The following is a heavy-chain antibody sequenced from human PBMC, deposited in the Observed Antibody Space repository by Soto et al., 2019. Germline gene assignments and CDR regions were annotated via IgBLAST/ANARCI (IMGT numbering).Heavy chain of an antibody. CDR3: ARLFSGRNMVVSDY. CDR2: IYYSGST. J-gene: IGHJ4*02. V-gene: IGHV4-59*01. D-gene: IGHD1-26*01. Sequence: QVQLQESGPGLVKPSETLSLTCTVSGGSISSYYWSWIRQPPGKGLEWIGYIYYSGSTNYNPSLTSRLTISVDTSKNRFSLKLSSVTAADPAVYYCARLFSGRNMVVSDYWGQGTLVTVSS. CDR1: GGSISSYY.